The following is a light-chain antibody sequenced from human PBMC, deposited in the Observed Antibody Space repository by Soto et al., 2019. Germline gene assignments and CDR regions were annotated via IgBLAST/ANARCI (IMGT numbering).Light chain of an antibody. CDR1: QSLSSSN. CDR3: QQYTTSPFT. Sequence: EIVLTQSPGTLSLSPGERATLSCRASQSLSSSNLAWYQHKPGQAPRLLIYHASSRATGIPDRFSGSGSGTDFTLTISRLEPEDFALYYCQQYTTSPFTFGPGTKVDVK. CDR2: HAS. V-gene: IGKV3-20*01. J-gene: IGKJ3*01.